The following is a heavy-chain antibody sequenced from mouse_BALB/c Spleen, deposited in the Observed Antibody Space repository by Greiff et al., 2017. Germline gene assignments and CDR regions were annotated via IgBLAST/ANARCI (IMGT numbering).Heavy chain of an antibody. Sequence: DVHLVESGGGLVKPGGSLKLSCAASGFTFSSYAMSWVRQTPEKRLEWVASISSGGSTYYPDSVKGRFTISRDNARNILYLQMSSLRSEDTAMYYCARGRPWYFDVWGAGTTVTVSS. CDR2: ISSGGST. V-gene: IGHV5-6-5*01. CDR1: GFTFSSYA. D-gene: IGHD1-2*01. J-gene: IGHJ1*01. CDR3: ARGRPWYFDV.